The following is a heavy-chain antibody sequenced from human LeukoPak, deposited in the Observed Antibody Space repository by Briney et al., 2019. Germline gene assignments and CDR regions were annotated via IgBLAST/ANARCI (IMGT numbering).Heavy chain of an antibody. V-gene: IGHV1-46*01. D-gene: IGHD2-8*01. J-gene: IGHJ6*03. CDR3: VRYSLLSVSDYYYYMDV. CDR2: INPSGGIT. Sequence: ASVKLSCKASGYTLASYGISWVRQAPGQRLEWMGIINPSGGITSYAHKFQCRVTITTDTSTSTVYMELSSLRSEDTAVYYCVRYSLLSVSDYYYYMDVWGEGATVAVSS. CDR1: GYTLASYG.